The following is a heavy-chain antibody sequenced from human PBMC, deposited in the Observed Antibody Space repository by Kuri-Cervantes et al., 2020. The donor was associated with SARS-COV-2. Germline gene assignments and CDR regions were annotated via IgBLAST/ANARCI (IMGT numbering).Heavy chain of an antibody. CDR2: IYYSGST. D-gene: IGHD3-3*01. CDR3: ASMYYDFWSGYPFDY. Sequence: ESLKISCTVSGGSISSSSYYWGWIRQPPGKGLEWIGSIYYSGSTYYNPSLKSRVTISVDTSKNQFSLKLSSVTAADTAVYYCASMYYDFWSGYPFDYWGQGTLVTVSS. V-gene: IGHV4-39*01. CDR1: GGSISSSSYY. J-gene: IGHJ4*02.